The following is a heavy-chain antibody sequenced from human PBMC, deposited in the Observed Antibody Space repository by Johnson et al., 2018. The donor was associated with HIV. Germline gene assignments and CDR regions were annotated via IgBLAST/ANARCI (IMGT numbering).Heavy chain of an antibody. V-gene: IGHV3-7*02. CDR2: IKGDGSEK. CDR3: ARAHDAFDI. J-gene: IGHJ3*02. Sequence: VQLVESGGGLVQPGGSLRLSCRASGFTFSNNWMNWVRQAPGKGLEWVANIKGDGSEKYHVDSVRGRFTISRDNSKNTLYLQMNSLRAEDTAVYYCARAHDAFDIWGQGTMVTVSS. CDR1: GFTFSNNW.